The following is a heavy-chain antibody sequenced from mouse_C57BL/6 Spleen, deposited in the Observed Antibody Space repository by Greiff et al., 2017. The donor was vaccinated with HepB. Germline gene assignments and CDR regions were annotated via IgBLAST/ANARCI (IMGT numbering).Heavy chain of an antibody. D-gene: IGHD1-1*01. CDR3: ARGVTTVVATRDYFDY. CDR1: GYAFSSYW. V-gene: IGHV1-80*01. Sequence: VQLQQSGAELVKPGASVKISCKASGYAFSSYWMNWVKQRPGKGLEWIGQIYPGDGDTNYNGKFKGKATLTADKSSSTAYMQLSSLNSEDSAVYFCARGVTTVVATRDYFDYWGQGTTLTVSS. J-gene: IGHJ2*01. CDR2: IYPGDGDT.